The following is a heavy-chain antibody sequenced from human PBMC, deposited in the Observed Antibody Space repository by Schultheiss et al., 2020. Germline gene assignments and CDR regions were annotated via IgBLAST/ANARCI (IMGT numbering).Heavy chain of an antibody. CDR1: GGSISSSNW. D-gene: IGHD3-9*01. Sequence: SATLSLTCAVSGGSISSSNWWSWVRQPPGKGLEWIGEINHSGSTNYNPSLKSRVTISVDKSKNQFSLKLSSVTAADTAVYYCAREAQLRYFDWQYYFDYWGQGTLVTVSS. CDR3: AREAQLRYFDWQYYFDY. J-gene: IGHJ4*02. CDR2: INHSGST. V-gene: IGHV4-4*02.